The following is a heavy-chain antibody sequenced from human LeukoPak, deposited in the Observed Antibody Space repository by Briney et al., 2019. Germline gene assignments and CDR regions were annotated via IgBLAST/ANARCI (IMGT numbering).Heavy chain of an antibody. D-gene: IGHD3-3*02. J-gene: IGHJ5*02. V-gene: IGHV3-7*03. Sequence: GGSLRLSCAASGFTFTNHWTSWVRQAPGKGLEWVANIKEDGSEKYYVDSVKGRFTVSRDSVKNSLFLQMNSLRVDDTAVYYCAKSGSSVFWSWGQGTLVTVSS. CDR3: AKSGSSVFWS. CDR2: IKEDGSEK. CDR1: GFTFTNHW.